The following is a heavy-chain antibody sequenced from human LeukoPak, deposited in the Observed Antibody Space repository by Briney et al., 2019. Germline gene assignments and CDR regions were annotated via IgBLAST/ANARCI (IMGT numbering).Heavy chain of an antibody. Sequence: SETLSLTCTVSGGSISSGGYYWSWIRQPPGKGLEWIGYIYHSGSTYYNPSLKSRVTISVDRSKNQFSLKLSSVTAADTAVYYCARGPTLYQNYYGSGSSDYWGQGTLVTVSS. J-gene: IGHJ4*02. CDR1: GGSISSGGYY. D-gene: IGHD3-10*01. V-gene: IGHV4-30-2*01. CDR3: ARGPTLYQNYYGSGSSDY. CDR2: IYHSGST.